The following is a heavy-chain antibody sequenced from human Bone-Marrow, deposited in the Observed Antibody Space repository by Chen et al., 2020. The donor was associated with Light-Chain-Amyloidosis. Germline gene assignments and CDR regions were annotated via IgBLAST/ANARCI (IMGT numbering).Heavy chain of an antibody. Sequence: EVQLLESGGGLVQPGGSLRLSCAASGFTFNNYAMTWVRQAPGKGLEWISFVRGGGAGALYADSVKGRFTISRDNSKNTVYLQMNSLRAEDTALYYCATEGRDPGYSYGYLNYWGQGTLVTVSS. J-gene: IGHJ4*02. D-gene: IGHD5-18*01. CDR3: ATEGRDPGYSYGYLNY. V-gene: IGHV3-23*01. CDR2: VRGGGAGA. CDR1: GFTFNNYA.